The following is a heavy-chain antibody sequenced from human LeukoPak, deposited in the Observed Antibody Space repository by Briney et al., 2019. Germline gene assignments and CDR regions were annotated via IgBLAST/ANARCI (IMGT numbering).Heavy chain of an antibody. CDR2: IYYGGST. Sequence: SETLSLTCTVSGGSISSYYWSWIRQPPGKGLEWIGYIYYGGSTNYNPSLKSRVTISVDRSKNQFSLKLSSVTAADTAVYYCARALAAAGPYFDYWGQGTLVTVSS. V-gene: IGHV4-59*12. CDR3: ARALAAAGPYFDY. D-gene: IGHD6-13*01. CDR1: GGSISSYY. J-gene: IGHJ4*02.